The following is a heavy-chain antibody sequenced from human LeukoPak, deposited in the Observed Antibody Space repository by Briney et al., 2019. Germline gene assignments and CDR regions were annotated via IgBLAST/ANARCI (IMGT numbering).Heavy chain of an antibody. CDR1: GFTFSSYS. CDR3: ARARAGYFALFQH. D-gene: IGHD3-22*01. Sequence: PGGSLRLSCAASGFTFSSYSMNWVRQAPGRGLEWISYISSGAGTTIKYADSVKGRFTISRDNAQNSLFLQINSLRAEDTAVYFCARARAGYFALFQHWGQGSLVIVSS. CDR2: ISSGAGTTI. V-gene: IGHV3-48*04. J-gene: IGHJ1*01.